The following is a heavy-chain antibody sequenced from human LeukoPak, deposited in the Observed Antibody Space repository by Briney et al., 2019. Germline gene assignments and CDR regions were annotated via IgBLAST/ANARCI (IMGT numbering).Heavy chain of an antibody. CDR3: ARAGWKNSSGGSCPGALNWFDP. J-gene: IGHJ5*02. CDR2: IYHSGST. CDR1: GYSISSGYY. Sequence: SETLSLTCAVSGYSISSGYYWGWIRQPPGKGLEWIGSIYHSGSTYYNPSLKSRVTISVDTSKNQFSLKLSSVTAADTAVYYCARAGWKNSSGGSCPGALNWFDPWGQGTLVTVSS. D-gene: IGHD2-15*01. V-gene: IGHV4-38-2*01.